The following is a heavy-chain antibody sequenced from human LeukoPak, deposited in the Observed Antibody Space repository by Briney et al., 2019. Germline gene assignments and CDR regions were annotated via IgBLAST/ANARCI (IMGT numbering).Heavy chain of an antibody. V-gene: IGHV3-53*01. Sequence: PGGSLRLSCAASGFTFSSNYMSWVRQAPGKGLEWVSVIYSGGSTYYAASVKCRFTISRDNSKNTLYLQMNSLRAEDTAVYYCARDGYDSSGYYYPYGMDVWGQGTTVTVSS. CDR1: GFTFSSNY. CDR2: IYSGGST. D-gene: IGHD3-22*01. CDR3: ARDGYDSSGYYYPYGMDV. J-gene: IGHJ6*02.